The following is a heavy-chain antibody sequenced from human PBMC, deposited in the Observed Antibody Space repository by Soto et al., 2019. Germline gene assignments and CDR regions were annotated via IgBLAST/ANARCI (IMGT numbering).Heavy chain of an antibody. J-gene: IGHJ4*02. CDR3: ARTTFCDIFTAYYSRFDY. Sequence: QVQLQESGPGLVKPSQTLTLTCTVSGGSISSGSFYWSWIRQHPGKGLEWIGHISDSGSSYYNPSLESRVTISVDTSNTHFCLKLSAVTAADTAVYFCARTTFCDIFTAYYSRFDYWGQGTVVTVSS. CDR1: GGSISSGSFY. V-gene: IGHV4-31*03. CDR2: ISDSGSS. D-gene: IGHD3-9*01.